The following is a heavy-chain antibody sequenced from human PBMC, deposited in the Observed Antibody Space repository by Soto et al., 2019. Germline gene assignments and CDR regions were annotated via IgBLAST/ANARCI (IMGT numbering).Heavy chain of an antibody. V-gene: IGHV3-21*01. Sequence: LRLSCAASGFTFSSYSMNWVRQAPGKGLEWVSSISSSSSYIYYADSVKGRFTISRDNAKNSLYLQMNSLRAEDTAVYYCARDRLSSSSPPHYWGQGTLVTVSS. D-gene: IGHD6-6*01. CDR2: ISSSSSYI. CDR3: ARDRLSSSSPPHY. CDR1: GFTFSSYS. J-gene: IGHJ4*02.